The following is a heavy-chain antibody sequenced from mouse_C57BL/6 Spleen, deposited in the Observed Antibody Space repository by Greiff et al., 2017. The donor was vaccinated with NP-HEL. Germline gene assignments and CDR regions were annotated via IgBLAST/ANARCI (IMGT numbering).Heavy chain of an antibody. V-gene: IGHV1-64*01. Sequence: QVQLKQPGAELVKPGASVKLSCKASGYTFTSYWMHWVKQRPGQGLEWIGMIHPNSGSTNYNEKFKSKATLTVDKSSRTAYMQLSSLTSEDSAVYYCARLITTVVAFDYWGQGTTLTVSS. CDR3: ARLITTVVAFDY. CDR2: IHPNSGST. J-gene: IGHJ2*01. D-gene: IGHD1-1*01. CDR1: GYTFTSYW.